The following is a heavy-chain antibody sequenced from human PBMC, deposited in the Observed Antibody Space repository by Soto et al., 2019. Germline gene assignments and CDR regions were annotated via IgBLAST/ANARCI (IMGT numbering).Heavy chain of an antibody. J-gene: IGHJ4*02. CDR3: ARGTLYYYDSSGYYVY. CDR1: GGSFSGYY. CDR2: INHSGST. V-gene: IGHV4-34*01. D-gene: IGHD3-22*01. Sequence: LSLTCAVYGGSFSGYYWSWIRQPPGKGLEWIGEINHSGSTNYNPSLKSRVTISVDTSKNQFSLKLSSVTAADTAVYYCARGTLYYYDSSGYYVYWGQGTLVTVSS.